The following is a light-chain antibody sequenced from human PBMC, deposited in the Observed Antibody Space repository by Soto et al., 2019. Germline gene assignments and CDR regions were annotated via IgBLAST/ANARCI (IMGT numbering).Light chain of an antibody. J-gene: IGKJ1*01. Sequence: IQMTQSPSSLSASVGDRVTITCQASQNINNYLNWYQQKPGKAPKLLIYAASTLQSGVPSRFSGSGSGTGFTLTISSLQPEDCATYYCLQDYNYPWTFGRGTKVDI. CDR1: QNINNY. CDR3: LQDYNYPWT. V-gene: IGKV1-6*01. CDR2: AAS.